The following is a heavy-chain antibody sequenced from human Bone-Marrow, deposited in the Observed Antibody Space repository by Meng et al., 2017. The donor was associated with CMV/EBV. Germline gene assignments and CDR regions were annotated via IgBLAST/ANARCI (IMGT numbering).Heavy chain of an antibody. CDR2: IIPIFGAA. CDR3: ARSASGQQLVRGDYFDY. Sequence: TVSSYAIGWVRQAPGQGLAWMGGIIPIFGAANYAQKFQGRVTISMDESTSTAYMELSSLRSEDTAVYYCARSASGQQLVRGDYFDYWGQGTLVTVSS. V-gene: IGHV1-69*05. D-gene: IGHD6-13*01. J-gene: IGHJ4*02. CDR1: TVSSYA.